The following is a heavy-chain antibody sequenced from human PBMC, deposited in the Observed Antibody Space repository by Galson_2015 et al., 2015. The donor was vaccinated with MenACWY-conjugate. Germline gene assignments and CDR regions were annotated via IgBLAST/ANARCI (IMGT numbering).Heavy chain of an antibody. D-gene: IGHD2-2*01. Sequence: SVKVSCKASGYTFTSYAMHWVRQAPGQRLEWMGWINAGNGNTKYSQKFQGRVTITRDTSASTAYMELSSLRSEDTAVYYCARIYCSSTSCYPEFSDYYMDVWGKGTTVTVSS. J-gene: IGHJ6*03. CDR3: ARIYCSSTSCYPEFSDYYMDV. CDR2: INAGNGNT. CDR1: GYTFTSYA. V-gene: IGHV1-3*01.